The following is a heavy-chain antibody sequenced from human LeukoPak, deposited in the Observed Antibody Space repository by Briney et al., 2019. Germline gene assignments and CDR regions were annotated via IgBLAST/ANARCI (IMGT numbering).Heavy chain of an antibody. V-gene: IGHV1-2*02. Sequence: ASVKVSCKASGYTFTCYYMHWVRQAPGQGLAWMGWINPNSGGTNYAQKFQGRVTMTRDTSISTAYMELSRLRSDDTAVYYCARGALGYCSSTSCYTDAFDIWGQGTRVTVSS. J-gene: IGHJ3*02. CDR1: GYTFTCYY. CDR3: ARGALGYCSSTSCYTDAFDI. D-gene: IGHD2-2*02. CDR2: INPNSGGT.